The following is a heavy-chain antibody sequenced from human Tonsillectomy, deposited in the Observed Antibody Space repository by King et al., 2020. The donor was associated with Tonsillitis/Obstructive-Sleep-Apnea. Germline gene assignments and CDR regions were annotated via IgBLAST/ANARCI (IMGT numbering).Heavy chain of an antibody. J-gene: IGHJ4*02. D-gene: IGHD2-8*01. V-gene: IGHV4-61*01. CDR3: ARDRRGGESEIYDTNVGFLDS. CDR1: SGSVSGGKDY. Sequence: QLQESGPGLVRPSETLSLTCTVSSGSVSGGKDYWTWIRQPPGKGLEWIGYVYYSGSTKYNPSLKSRVTISVDTSKNQFSLRLTSVTAADTAVYFCARDRRGGESEIYDTNVGFLDSWGRGMLVSVSS. CDR2: VYYSGST.